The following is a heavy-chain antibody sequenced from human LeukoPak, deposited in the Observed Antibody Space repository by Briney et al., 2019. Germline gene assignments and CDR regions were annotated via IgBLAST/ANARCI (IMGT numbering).Heavy chain of an antibody. Sequence: GGSLRLSCAASGFTFSSYAMIWVRQAPGKGLEWVSDISGSGGSTYYAVSGKGRFTISRDNSKNTLYLQMNSLRAEDTAVYYCAKDGVAAAGTELDYWGQGTLVTVSS. CDR3: AKDGVAAAGTELDY. V-gene: IGHV3-23*01. CDR2: ISGSGGST. CDR1: GFTFSSYA. D-gene: IGHD6-13*01. J-gene: IGHJ4*02.